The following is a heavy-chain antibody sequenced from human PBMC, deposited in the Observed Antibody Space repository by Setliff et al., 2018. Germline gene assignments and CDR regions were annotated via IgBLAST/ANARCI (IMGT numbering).Heavy chain of an antibody. CDR1: GYAFTTYY. J-gene: IGHJ3*02. CDR3: ARDRREAFDI. V-gene: IGHV1-46*01. CDR2: INPSGGST. Sequence: ASVKVSCKASGYAFTTYYMRWVRQAPGQGLEWIGVINPSGGSTTYAQKFQGRVTMTRDTSTNTVYMQLSSLRSEDTAVYYCARDRREAFDIWGQGTMVTVSS.